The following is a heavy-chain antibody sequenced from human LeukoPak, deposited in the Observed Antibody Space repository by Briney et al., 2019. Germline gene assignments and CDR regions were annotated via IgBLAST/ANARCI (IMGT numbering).Heavy chain of an antibody. Sequence: PSETLSLTCSVSGGSLYESGYHWAWVRQSPGKGLQWVGDVHRTGTPYHSSSLDSRVTVTVDAPKNQVSLQLTSSNVADTFIYDCTRLTPSGSGTACDYWGQGILVTVSS. J-gene: IGHJ4*02. CDR2: VHRTGTP. CDR1: GGSLYESGYH. D-gene: IGHD3-10*01. CDR3: TRLTPSGSGTACDY. V-gene: IGHV4-39*01.